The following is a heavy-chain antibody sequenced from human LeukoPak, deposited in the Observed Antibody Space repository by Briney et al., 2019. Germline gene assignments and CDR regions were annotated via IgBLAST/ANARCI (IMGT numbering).Heavy chain of an antibody. D-gene: IGHD6-19*01. J-gene: IGHJ4*02. CDR3: ARRLAVTGRYYFDY. Sequence: PSGTLSLTCAVYGGSFSGYYWSWIRQPPGKGLEWIGEINHSGSSNYNPSLKSRVTISVDTSKHQFSLKLTSVTAADTAVYYCARRLAVTGRYYFDYWGPGTLVTVSS. CDR1: GGSFSGYY. CDR2: INHSGSS. V-gene: IGHV4-34*01.